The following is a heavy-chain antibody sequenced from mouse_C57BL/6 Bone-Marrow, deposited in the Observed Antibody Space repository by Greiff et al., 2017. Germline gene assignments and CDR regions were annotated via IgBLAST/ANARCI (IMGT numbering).Heavy chain of an antibody. CDR1: GYTFTDYE. V-gene: IGHV1-15*01. CDR2: IDPETGGT. Sequence: VQRVESGAELVRPGASVTLSCKASGYTFTDYEMHWVKQTPVHGLEWIGAIDPETGGTAYNQKFKGKAILTADKSSSTAYMELRSLTSEDSAVYYCTRCRDYWGQGTTLTVSS. J-gene: IGHJ2*01. CDR3: TRCRDY.